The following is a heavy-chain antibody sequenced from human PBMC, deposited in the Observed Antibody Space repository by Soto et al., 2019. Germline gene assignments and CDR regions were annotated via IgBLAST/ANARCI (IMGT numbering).Heavy chain of an antibody. J-gene: IGHJ4*02. CDR3: AKKVPGSNPLDS. Sequence: PGGSLRLSCAASGFTFSSCAMGWVRQAPGKGPEWVSDIIDSGASTYYADSVRGRFTISRDNSKNTLYLQMNSLRVEDTAVYYCAKKVPGSNPLDSWGQGALVTVSS. D-gene: IGHD1-1*01. CDR2: IIDSGAST. CDR1: GFTFSSCA. V-gene: IGHV3-23*01.